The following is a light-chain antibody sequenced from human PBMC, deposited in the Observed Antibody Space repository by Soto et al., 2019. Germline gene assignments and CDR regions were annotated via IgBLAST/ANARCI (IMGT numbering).Light chain of an antibody. V-gene: IGKV3-11*01. J-gene: IGKJ1*01. CDR3: QQRSSWPT. CDR1: QSVSSQ. Sequence: VLTQSPATLSLSPGERATLSCRASQSVSSQLAWYQQKPGQAPRLFIYDASKRATGVPGRCSGSGSGTDFTLTISSLEPDDVAVYYCQQRSSWPTFGQGTRVEIK. CDR2: DAS.